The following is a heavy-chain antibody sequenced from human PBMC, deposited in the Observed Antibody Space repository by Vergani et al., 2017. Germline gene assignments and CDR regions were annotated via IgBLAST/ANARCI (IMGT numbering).Heavy chain of an antibody. V-gene: IGHV3-30*03. CDR3: ASASSGWDRVWFYYYYYMDV. J-gene: IGHJ6*03. CDR1: GFTFSSYG. Sequence: QVQLVESGGGVVQPGRSLRLSCAASGFTFSSYGMHWVRQAPGKGLEWVAVISYDGSNKYYADSVKGRFTISRDNSKNTLYLQMNSLRAEDTAVYYCASASSGWDRVWFYYYYYMDVWGKGP. CDR2: ISYDGSNK. D-gene: IGHD6-19*01.